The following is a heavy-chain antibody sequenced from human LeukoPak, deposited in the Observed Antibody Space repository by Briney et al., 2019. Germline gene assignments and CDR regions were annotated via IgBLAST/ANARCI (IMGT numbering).Heavy chain of an antibody. V-gene: IGHV3-30*04. J-gene: IGHJ3*02. CDR2: ISYDGSNK. D-gene: IGHD2-15*01. Sequence: GGSLRLSCAASGFTFSSYAMHWVRQAPGKGLEWVAVISYDGSNKYYADSVKGRFTISRDNSKNTLYQQMDRLRAEDTAVYYCARGGGGHDAFDIWGQGTMVTVSS. CDR1: GFTFSSYA. CDR3: ARGGGGHDAFDI.